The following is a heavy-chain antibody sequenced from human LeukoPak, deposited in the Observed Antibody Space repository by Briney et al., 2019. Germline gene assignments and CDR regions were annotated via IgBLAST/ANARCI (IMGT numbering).Heavy chain of an antibody. J-gene: IGHJ3*02. CDR1: GFTFDDYA. CDR3: AKAPPVDEMAFDI. Sequence: SLRLSCAASGFTFDDYARHWVRQAPGKGLEWVSGISWNSGSIGYADSVKGRFTISRDNAKNSLYLQMNSLRAEDMALYYCAKAPPVDEMAFDIWGQGTMVTVSS. D-gene: IGHD5-12*01. V-gene: IGHV3-9*03. CDR2: ISWNSGSI.